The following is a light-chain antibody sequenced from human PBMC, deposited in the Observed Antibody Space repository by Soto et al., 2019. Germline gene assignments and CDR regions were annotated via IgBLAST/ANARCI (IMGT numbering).Light chain of an antibody. J-gene: IGKJ1*01. V-gene: IGKV4-1*01. Sequence: DIIMSQSPESLAVSLGERATINCKSSQSLLYRSKNKDYLAWYQQKPGQPPRLLIYWASTRESGVSDRFSGSGSGTDFILTVTSMQAEDVAVYYCQQYFNTPWTFGQGTKVEIK. CDR1: QSLLYRSKNKDY. CDR3: QQYFNTPWT. CDR2: WAS.